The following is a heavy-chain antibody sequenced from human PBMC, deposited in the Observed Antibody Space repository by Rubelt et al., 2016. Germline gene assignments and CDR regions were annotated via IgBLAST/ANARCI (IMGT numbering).Heavy chain of an antibody. CDR2: IWYDGSNK. CDR1: GFTFSSYG. Sequence: QVQLVESGGGVVQPGRSLRLSCAASGFTFSSYGMHWVRQAPGKGLEWVAVIWYDGSNKYYADSVKGRFTTSRDNSKNPRYLQMNSRRAEDTAVYYCARDRAGSSSWYPVFGAFDIWGQGTMVTVSS. V-gene: IGHV3-33*01. D-gene: IGHD6-13*01. CDR3: ARDRAGSSSWYPVFGAFDI. J-gene: IGHJ3*02.